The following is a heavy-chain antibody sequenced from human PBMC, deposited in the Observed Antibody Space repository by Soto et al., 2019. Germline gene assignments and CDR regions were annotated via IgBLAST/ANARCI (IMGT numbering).Heavy chain of an antibody. D-gene: IGHD2-21*01. CDR1: GFTVSSSY. CDR3: ARGPVWTNATWLGP. V-gene: IGHV3-66*01. CDR2: IYKSGDT. J-gene: IGHJ5*02. Sequence: EVQLVESGGGLVQPGGSLRLSCAASGFTVSSSYLYWVRQAPGKGLEWVSSIYKSGDTYYADSVKGRFTISRDNYKGTLFLQRNSLRAEDTAVYYCARGPVWTNATWLGPWGQGNLVNVSS.